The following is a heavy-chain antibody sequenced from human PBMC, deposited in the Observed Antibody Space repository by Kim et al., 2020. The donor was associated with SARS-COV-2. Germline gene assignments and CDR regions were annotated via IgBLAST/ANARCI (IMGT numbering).Heavy chain of an antibody. CDR3: VRGRAFDI. Sequence: SQTLSLTCVISGDSVSSDSGGWNWIRQSPSRGLEWLGRTYFRSKWYIDYAVSVKSRITINPDTSKNQFSLQLKSVTPEDTAMYYCVRGRAFDIWGQGTMVTLSS. V-gene: IGHV6-1*01. J-gene: IGHJ3*02. CDR1: GDSVSSDSGG. CDR2: TYFRSKWYI.